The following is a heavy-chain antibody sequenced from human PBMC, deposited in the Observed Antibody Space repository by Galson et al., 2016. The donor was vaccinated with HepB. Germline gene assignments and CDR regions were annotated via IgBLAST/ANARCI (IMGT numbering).Heavy chain of an antibody. CDR3: ARGRSPSLLRIMDV. Sequence: SETLSLTCFVSGGSSNFNPYYWSWIRQPPGKGLEWIGEISHSGYTNYNPSLGSRVTISVDTDKNQFSLRLTSVTAADTGVYFCARGRSPSLLRIMDVWGRGTTVAVTS. CDR1: GGSSNFNPYY. J-gene: IGHJ6*02. CDR2: ISHSGYT. V-gene: IGHV4-34*01. D-gene: IGHD2-21*01.